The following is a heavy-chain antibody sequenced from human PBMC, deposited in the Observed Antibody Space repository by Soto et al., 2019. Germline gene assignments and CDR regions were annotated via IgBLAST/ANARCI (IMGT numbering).Heavy chain of an antibody. CDR2: IHHSGDT. Sequence: QVQFQESVPGLVEPSETLSRTSAVSGGSMRFYSWSWIRQPPGKGLQWIGYIHHSGDTDYNPALRHRVTISVDRPQPQLSLNLTSVTTADTAVYYWARAHCSNGICNAFDIWGPGTKLTASS. J-gene: IGHJ3*02. D-gene: IGHD2-8*01. V-gene: IGHV4-59*01. CDR1: GGSMRFYS. CDR3: ARAHCSNGICNAFDI.